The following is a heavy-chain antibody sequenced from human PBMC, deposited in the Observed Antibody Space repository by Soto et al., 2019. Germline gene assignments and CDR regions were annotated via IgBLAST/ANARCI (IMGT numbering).Heavy chain of an antibody. Sequence: SVKVSCKASGRTFSSYAISWVRQAPGQGLEWMGGIIPIFGTANYAQKFQGRVTITADESTSTAYMELSSLRSEDTAVYYCARAGGYSRTTPNPRAYDMDVWGQGTTVTVSS. J-gene: IGHJ6*02. CDR2: IIPIFGTA. V-gene: IGHV1-69*13. CDR1: GRTFSSYA. D-gene: IGHD6-13*01. CDR3: ARAGGYSRTTPNPRAYDMDV.